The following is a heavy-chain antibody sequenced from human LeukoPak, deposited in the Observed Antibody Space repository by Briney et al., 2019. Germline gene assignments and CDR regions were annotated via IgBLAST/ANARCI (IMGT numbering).Heavy chain of an antibody. Sequence: GGSLRLSCAASRFTFSSYGMSWVRQAPGKGLEWVSAISGSGGSTYYADSVKGRFTISRDNSKNTLYLQMNSLRAEDTAVYYCAKEPEQWLVCYFDYWGQGTLVTVSS. J-gene: IGHJ4*02. D-gene: IGHD6-19*01. CDR3: AKEPEQWLVCYFDY. CDR1: RFTFSSYG. V-gene: IGHV3-23*01. CDR2: ISGSGGST.